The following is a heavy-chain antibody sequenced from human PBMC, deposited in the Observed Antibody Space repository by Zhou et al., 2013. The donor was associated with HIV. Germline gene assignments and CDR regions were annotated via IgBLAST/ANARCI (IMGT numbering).Heavy chain of an antibody. J-gene: IGHJ4*02. CDR1: GYTFTSYY. CDR3: ARNPRKSLKFGGNYFDY. Sequence: QVQLVQSGAEVKKPGASVKVSCKASGYTFTSYYMHWVRQAPGQGLEWMGIINPSGGSTSYAQKFQGRVTMTRDTSTSTVYMELSSLRSEDTAVYYCARNPRKSLKFGGNYFDYWGQGTLVTVSS. CDR2: INPSGGST. D-gene: IGHD3-10*01. V-gene: IGHV1-46*01.